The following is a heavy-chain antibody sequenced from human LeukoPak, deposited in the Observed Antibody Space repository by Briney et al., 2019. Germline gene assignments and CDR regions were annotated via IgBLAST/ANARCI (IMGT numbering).Heavy chain of an antibody. CDR2: ISGSGGST. J-gene: IGHJ4*02. CDR1: GFTFSSYA. Sequence: GGSLRLSCAASGFTFSSYAMGWVRQAPGKGLEWVSVISGSGGSTYYADSVKGRFTISRDNSQNTLYLQMNSLRAVDSAVYYCAKDWAGSDRRYYFDYWGQGTLVTVSS. D-gene: IGHD3-22*01. V-gene: IGHV3-23*01. CDR3: AKDWAGSDRRYYFDY.